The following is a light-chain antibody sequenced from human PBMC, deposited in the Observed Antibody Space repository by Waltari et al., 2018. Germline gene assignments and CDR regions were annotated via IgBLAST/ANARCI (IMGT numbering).Light chain of an antibody. CDR3: QKYNDWPWT. CDR1: QSVGSN. V-gene: IGKV3D-15*01. J-gene: IGKJ1*01. Sequence: ETVMMQSPATLSLSPGERATLSCRASQSVGSNLAWYQQKPGQAPRLLIYYASSRATGIPDRFSGSGSGTEFTLTISSLDPEDVGVYYCQKYNDWPWTFGPGTKVEIK. CDR2: YAS.